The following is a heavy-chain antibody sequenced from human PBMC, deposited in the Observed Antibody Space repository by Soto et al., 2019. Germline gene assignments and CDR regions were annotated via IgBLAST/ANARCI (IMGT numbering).Heavy chain of an antibody. J-gene: IGHJ4*02. CDR2: IWYDGSNK. CDR1: GFTLSSYG. V-gene: IGHV3-33*01. CDR3: ARVKFCTSTSCYVIDY. Sequence: GESLKISCAASGFTLSSYGMHWVRQAPGKGLEWVAVIWYDGSNKYYADSVKGRFTISRDNSKNTLYLQMNSLRAEDTAVYYCARVKFCTSTSCYVIDYWGQGTLVTVSS. D-gene: IGHD2-2*01.